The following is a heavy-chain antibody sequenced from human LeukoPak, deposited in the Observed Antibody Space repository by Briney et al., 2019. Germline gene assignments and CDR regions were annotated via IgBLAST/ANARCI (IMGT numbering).Heavy chain of an antibody. Sequence: SETLSLTCTVSGGSISSSSYYWGWIRQPPGKGLEWIGSIYYSGSTYYNPSLKSRVTISVDTSKNQFSLKLSSVTAADTAVYHCARGYYYDSSGHDYWGQGTLVTVSS. CDR1: GGSISSSSYY. V-gene: IGHV4-39*01. CDR2: IYYSGST. D-gene: IGHD3-22*01. CDR3: ARGYYYDSSGHDY. J-gene: IGHJ4*02.